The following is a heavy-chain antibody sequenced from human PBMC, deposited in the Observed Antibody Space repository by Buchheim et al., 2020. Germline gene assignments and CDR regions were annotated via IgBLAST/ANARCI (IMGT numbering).Heavy chain of an antibody. CDR3: ARVETSLVVFDY. Sequence: QVQLQESGPGLVKPSQTLSLTCSVSGGSISSGDYYWNWIRQPPGKGLEWIGNIYYSGRTNYNPSLKSRVMISIDTSKNQFSLKLSSVTAAYTAVYYCARVETSLVVFDYWGQGTL. J-gene: IGHJ4*02. CDR1: GGSISSGDYY. CDR2: IYYSGRT. D-gene: IGHD2-15*01. V-gene: IGHV4-30-4*01.